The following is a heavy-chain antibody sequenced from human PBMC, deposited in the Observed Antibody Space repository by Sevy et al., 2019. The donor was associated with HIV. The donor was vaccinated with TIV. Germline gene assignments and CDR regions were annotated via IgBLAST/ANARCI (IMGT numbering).Heavy chain of an antibody. CDR3: GRVTGYYYYYMDV. V-gene: IGHV4-59*01. CDR1: GGSISSYY. Sequence: SETLSLTCTVSGGSISSYYWSWIRQPPGKGLEWIGSIYYSGGTNYNPSLKSRVTISADTSKNQYSLKLCSVTAADTAVYYCGRVTGYYYYYMDVWGKGTTVTVSS. CDR2: IYYSGGT. D-gene: IGHD3-9*01. J-gene: IGHJ6*03.